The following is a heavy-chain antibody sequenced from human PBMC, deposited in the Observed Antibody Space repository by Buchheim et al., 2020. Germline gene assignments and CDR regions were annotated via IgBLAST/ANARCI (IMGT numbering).Heavy chain of an antibody. Sequence: QVQLVESGGGVVQPGRSLRLSCAASGFTFSSYGMHWVRQAPGKGLEWVAVISYDGSNKYYADSVKGRFTISRDNSKNTLYLQMNSLRAEDTAVYYCAKSMHIVEVTPHDYWGQGTL. CDR1: GFTFSSYG. J-gene: IGHJ4*02. CDR3: AKSMHIVEVTPHDY. CDR2: ISYDGSNK. D-gene: IGHD2-21*01. V-gene: IGHV3-30*18.